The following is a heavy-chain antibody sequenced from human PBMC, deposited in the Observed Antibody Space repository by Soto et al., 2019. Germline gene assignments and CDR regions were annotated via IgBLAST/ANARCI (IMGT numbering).Heavy chain of an antibody. D-gene: IGHD3-22*01. CDR2: IYYSGST. Sequence: SETRSLTWPVAGGCISSYYWRWIRQPPGKGLEWIGYIYYSGSTNYNPSLKSRVTISVDPSKNQFSLKLSSVTAADTAVYYCARGGGGDYYDSSGYYGYWGQGTLVTVLL. V-gene: IGHV4-59*01. CDR1: GGCISSYY. CDR3: ARGGGGDYYDSSGYYGY. J-gene: IGHJ4*02.